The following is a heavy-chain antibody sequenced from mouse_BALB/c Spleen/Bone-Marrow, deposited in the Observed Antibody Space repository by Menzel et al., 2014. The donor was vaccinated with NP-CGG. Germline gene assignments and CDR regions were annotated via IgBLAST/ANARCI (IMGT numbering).Heavy chain of an antibody. Sequence: EVQLQQSGTDLVKPGASVKLSCTASGFNIXDTYMHWVKQRPEQGLDWIGRIDPASGNIQYDPKFQGRAAITADTSSNTACLQLSSLTSEDTAVYYCASLTGTFDYWGQGTPLTVSS. D-gene: IGHD4-1*01. J-gene: IGHJ2*01. CDR3: ASLTGTFDY. CDR1: GFNIXDTY. V-gene: IGHV14-3*02. CDR2: IDPASGNI.